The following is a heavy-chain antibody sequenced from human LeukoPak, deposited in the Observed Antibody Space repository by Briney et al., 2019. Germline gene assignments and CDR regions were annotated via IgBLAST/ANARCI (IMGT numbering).Heavy chain of an antibody. CDR2: IYPGDSDT. V-gene: IGHV5-51*01. J-gene: IGHJ5*02. Sequence: EESLKISCKGSGYSFTRYWIGWVRQMPGKGLEWMGLIYPGDSDTRYSPSFQGQVTMSADKSISTAYLQWSSLKASDTAMYYCARSIGYCSSTSCNFSPWGQGTLVTVSS. D-gene: IGHD2-2*01. CDR3: ARSIGYCSSTSCNFSP. CDR1: GYSFTRYW.